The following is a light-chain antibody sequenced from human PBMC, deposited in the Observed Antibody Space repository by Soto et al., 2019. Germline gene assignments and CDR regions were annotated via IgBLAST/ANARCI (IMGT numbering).Light chain of an antibody. CDR1: SSDVGGYNS. CDR3: SSYTSTSSYV. J-gene: IGLJ1*01. Sequence: QSVRTQPASVSVSPGQSITVSCTGTSSDVGGYNSVSWYQQHPGKPPKLIIYEVSNRPSGVSDRFSGSKSGNTASLTISGLQAEDEADYYCSSYTSTSSYVFATGTKVTVL. V-gene: IGLV2-14*03. CDR2: EVS.